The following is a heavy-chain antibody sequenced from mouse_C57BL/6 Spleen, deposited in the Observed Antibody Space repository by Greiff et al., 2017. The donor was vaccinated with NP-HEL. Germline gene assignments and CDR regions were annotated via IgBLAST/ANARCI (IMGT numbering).Heavy chain of an antibody. V-gene: IGHV1-61*01. CDR3: ARSNYSNYRGYAMDY. Sequence: VQLQQPGAELVRPGSSVKLSCKASGYTFTSYWMDWVKQRPGQGLEWIGNIYPSDSETHYNQKFKDKATLTVDKSSSTAYMQLSSLTSEDSAVYYCARSNYSNYRGYAMDYWGQGTSVTVSS. J-gene: IGHJ4*01. CDR2: IYPSDSET. CDR1: GYTFTSYW. D-gene: IGHD2-5*01.